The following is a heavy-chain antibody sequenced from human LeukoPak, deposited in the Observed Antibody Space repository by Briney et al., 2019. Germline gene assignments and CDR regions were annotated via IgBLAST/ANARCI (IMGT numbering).Heavy chain of an antibody. CDR2: ISVSGTTI. CDR3: TRDRMVRGVNYYYYGMDV. D-gene: IGHD3-10*01. CDR1: GFTFSSYS. J-gene: IGHJ6*02. Sequence: GGSLRLSCAASGFTFSSYSMNWVRQAPGKGLEWVSYISVSGTTIYYADSVKGRFTISRDKAKNSLSLQMNSLKTEDTAVYYCTRDRMVRGVNYYYYGMDVWGQGTTVTVSS. V-gene: IGHV3-48*01.